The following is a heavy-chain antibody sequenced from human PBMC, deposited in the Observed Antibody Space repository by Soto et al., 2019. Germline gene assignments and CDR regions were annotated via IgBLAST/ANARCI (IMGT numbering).Heavy chain of an antibody. Sequence: SETLSLTCTVSGGSISSSSYYWGWIRQPPGKGLEWIGSIYYSGSTYYNPSLKSRVTISVDTSKNQFSLKLSSVTAADTAVYYCARSLRTYDILTGYYMGYFDYWGQGTLVTVSS. D-gene: IGHD3-9*01. J-gene: IGHJ4*02. V-gene: IGHV4-39*01. CDR3: ARSLRTYDILTGYYMGYFDY. CDR2: IYYSGST. CDR1: GGSISSSSYY.